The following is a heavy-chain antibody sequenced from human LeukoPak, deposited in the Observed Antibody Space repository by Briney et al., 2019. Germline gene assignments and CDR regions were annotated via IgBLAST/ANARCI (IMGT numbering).Heavy chain of an antibody. D-gene: IGHD3-10*01. V-gene: IGHV1-2*02. CDR1: GYTFTGYY. Sequence: ASVKVSCKASGYTFTGYYMYWVRQAPGQGLEWMGWINPNSGGTKYAQKFQGRVTMTRDTSVTTAYMELSRLTSDDTAVYYCARVVGGNYYGSETEDYWGQGTLVTVSS. J-gene: IGHJ4*02. CDR3: ARVVGGNYYGSETEDY. CDR2: INPNSGGT.